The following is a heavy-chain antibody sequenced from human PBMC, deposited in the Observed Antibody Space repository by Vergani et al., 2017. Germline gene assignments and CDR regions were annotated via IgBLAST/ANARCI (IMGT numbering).Heavy chain of an antibody. CDR2: IYWDDDK. Sequence: QESGPGLVKPSETLSLTCTVSGFSLSTSGVGVGWIRQPPGKALEWLALIYWDDDKRYSPSLKSRLTITKDTSKNQVVLTMTNMDPVDTATYYCAHSSYGRVFDYWGQGTLVTVSS. D-gene: IGHD5-18*01. J-gene: IGHJ4*02. CDR1: GFSLSTSGVG. CDR3: AHSSYGRVFDY. V-gene: IGHV2-5*02.